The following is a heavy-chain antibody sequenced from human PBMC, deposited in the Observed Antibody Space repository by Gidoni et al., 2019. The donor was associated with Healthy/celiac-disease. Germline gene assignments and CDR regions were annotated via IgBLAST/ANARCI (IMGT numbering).Heavy chain of an antibody. D-gene: IGHD3-3*01. Sequence: QVQLQESGPGLVKPSETLSLTCTVSGGSISSYYWSWIRQPAGKGLEGIGRIYTSGSTNYNPSLKSRVTMSVDTSKNQFSLKLSSVTAADTAVYYCARGHYDFWSGYLGYWGQGTLVTVSS. J-gene: IGHJ4*02. CDR1: GGSISSYY. CDR2: IYTSGST. CDR3: ARGHYDFWSGYLGY. V-gene: IGHV4-4*07.